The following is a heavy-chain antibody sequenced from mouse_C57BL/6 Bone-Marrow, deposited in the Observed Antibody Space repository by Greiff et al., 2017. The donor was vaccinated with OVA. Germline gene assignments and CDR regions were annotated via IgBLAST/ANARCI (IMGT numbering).Heavy chain of an antibody. CDR1: GYTFTSYW. D-gene: IGHD2-4*01. Sequence: VQLQQPGAELVKPGASVKMSCKASGYTFTSYWITWVKQRPGQGLEWIGDIYPGSGSTNYNETFKSKATLTVDTSSSTAYMQLSSLTSEDSAVYCGARSGGFMITKYAMDYWGQGTSVTVSS. J-gene: IGHJ4*01. CDR3: ARSGGFMITKYAMDY. V-gene: IGHV1-55*01. CDR2: IYPGSGST.